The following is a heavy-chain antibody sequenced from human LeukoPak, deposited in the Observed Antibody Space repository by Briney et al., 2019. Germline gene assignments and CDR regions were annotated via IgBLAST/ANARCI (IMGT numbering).Heavy chain of an antibody. J-gene: IGHJ4*02. Sequence: GGSLRLSCAASGFTFRNASMSWVRQAPGKGLVWVGRIKSKTDGGTTDYAASVKGRFTISRDDSKNTLYLQMNSLTTEDTAVYFCAHGDTTMVRVDYWGQGTLVTVSS. CDR3: AHGDTTMVRVDY. CDR2: IKSKTDGGTT. V-gene: IGHV3-15*01. CDR1: GFTFRNAS. D-gene: IGHD5-18*01.